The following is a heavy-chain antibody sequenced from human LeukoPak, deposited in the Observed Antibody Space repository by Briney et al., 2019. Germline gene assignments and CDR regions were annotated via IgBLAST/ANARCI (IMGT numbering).Heavy chain of an antibody. Sequence: ASVKVSCKASGYTFTSYGISWVRQAPGQGLEWMGWISAYNGNTNYAQKLQGRVTMTTDTSTSTAYMELRSLRSDDTAVYYCARDKRAYTPASFDYWGQGTLVTVSS. CDR1: GYTFTSYG. CDR2: ISAYNGNT. J-gene: IGHJ4*02. CDR3: ARDKRAYTPASFDY. D-gene: IGHD2-2*02. V-gene: IGHV1-18*01.